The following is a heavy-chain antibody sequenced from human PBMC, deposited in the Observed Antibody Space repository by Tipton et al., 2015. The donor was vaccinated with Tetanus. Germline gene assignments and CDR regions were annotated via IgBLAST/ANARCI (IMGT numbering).Heavy chain of an antibody. CDR3: ARASGSYFPPYYYYGMDV. Sequence: TLSLTCTVSGGSISSYYWSWIRQPPGKGLEWIGYIYYSGSTNYNPSLKSRVTISVDTSKNQFSLKLSSVTAADTAVYYCARASGSYFPPYYYYGMDVWGQGTTVTVS. J-gene: IGHJ6*02. V-gene: IGHV4-59*12. CDR2: IYYSGST. CDR1: GGSISSYY. D-gene: IGHD3-10*01.